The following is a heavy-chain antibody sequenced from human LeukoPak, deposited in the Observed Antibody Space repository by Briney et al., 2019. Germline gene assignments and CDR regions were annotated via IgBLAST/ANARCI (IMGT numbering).Heavy chain of an antibody. Sequence: GASVKVSCKASGGTFSSYAISWVRQAPGQGLEWMGGIIPIFGTANHAQKFQGRVTITADESTSTAYMELSSLRSEDTAVYYCALGLTVTTFYYYYMDVWGKGTTVTVSS. CDR1: GGTFSSYA. J-gene: IGHJ6*03. V-gene: IGHV1-69*13. D-gene: IGHD4-17*01. CDR2: IIPIFGTA. CDR3: ALGLTVTTFYYYYMDV.